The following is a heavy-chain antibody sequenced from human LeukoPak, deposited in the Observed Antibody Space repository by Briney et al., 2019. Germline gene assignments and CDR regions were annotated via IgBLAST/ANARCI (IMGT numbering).Heavy chain of an antibody. J-gene: IGHJ5*02. CDR1: GFTFSSYA. Sequence: GGSLRLSCAASGFTFSSYAMHWVRQAPGKGLEWVANIKQDGSEKYYVDSVKGRFTISRDNAKNSLYLQMNSLRAEDTAVYYCARPAYSSGWYNWFDPWGQGTLVTVSS. CDR2: IKQDGSEK. CDR3: ARPAYSSGWYNWFDP. D-gene: IGHD6-19*01. V-gene: IGHV3-7*01.